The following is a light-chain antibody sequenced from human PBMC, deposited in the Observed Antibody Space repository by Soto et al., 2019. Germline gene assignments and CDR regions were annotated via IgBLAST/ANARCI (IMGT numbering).Light chain of an antibody. CDR3: HQYGGSPRT. Sequence: EIVLTQSPGTLSLSPGERATLSCRASQSVSSSYLAWYQQKPGQAPRLLIYGASSRATGIPDRFSGSGSGTDFTLTISSVEPEDFAVYYCHQYGGSPRTLGQRTKVDIK. J-gene: IGKJ1*01. V-gene: IGKV3-20*01. CDR1: QSVSSSY. CDR2: GAS.